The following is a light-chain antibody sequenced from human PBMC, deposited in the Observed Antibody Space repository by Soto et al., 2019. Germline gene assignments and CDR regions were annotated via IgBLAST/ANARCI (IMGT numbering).Light chain of an antibody. Sequence: DVQLTQSPSFLSASVGDRVTITCRASQGISSYLAWYQQKPGKAPKLLIYAASTLQSGVPSRFSGSGSGTEFTLTISSLQPEEFATSYCQQLNSYPLTFGGGTKVEIK. CDR1: QGISSY. J-gene: IGKJ4*01. CDR3: QQLNSYPLT. V-gene: IGKV1-9*01. CDR2: AAS.